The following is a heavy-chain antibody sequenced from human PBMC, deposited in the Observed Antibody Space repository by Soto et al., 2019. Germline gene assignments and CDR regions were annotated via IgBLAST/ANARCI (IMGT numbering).Heavy chain of an antibody. D-gene: IGHD1-26*01. V-gene: IGHV3-30-3*01. CDR2: ISYDGSNR. J-gene: IGHJ3*01. CDR3: GQLLAISYAFEV. CDR1: GFTFRNYP. Sequence: PGGSLRLSCAASGFTFRNYPMNWVRQAPDKGLQWVAVISYDGSNRDYADSVRGRFTISRDNSKNTLYLQMNSLRPEDTAVYYCGQLLAISYAFEVWGQGTLVTVSS.